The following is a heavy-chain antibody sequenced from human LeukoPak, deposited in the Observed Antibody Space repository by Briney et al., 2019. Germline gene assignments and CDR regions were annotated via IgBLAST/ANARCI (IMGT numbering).Heavy chain of an antibody. J-gene: IGHJ4*02. D-gene: IGHD3-22*01. CDR1: GYTLTELS. V-gene: IGHV1-24*01. Sequence: GASVKVSCKVSGYTLTELSMHWVRQAPGKGLEWMGGFDPEDGETIYAQKFQGRVTMTEDTSTDTAYMELSSLRSEDTAVYYCATEYYDSSGTFNFDYWGQGTLVTVSS. CDR3: ATEYYDSSGTFNFDY. CDR2: FDPEDGET.